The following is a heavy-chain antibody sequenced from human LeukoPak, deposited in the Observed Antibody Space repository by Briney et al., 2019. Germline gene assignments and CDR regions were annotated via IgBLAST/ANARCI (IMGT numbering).Heavy chain of an antibody. CDR2: ISYDGSNK. D-gene: IGHD5-12*01. CDR3: ARDQLAYSGYDTLFDY. V-gene: IGHV3-30*04. J-gene: IGHJ4*02. CDR1: GLSFSAYA. Sequence: QSGGSLRLSCAASGLSFSAYAMGWVRQAPGKGLEWVAVISYDGSNKYYADSVKGRFTISRDNSKNTLYLQLNSLRPEDTAVYYCARDQLAYSGYDTLFDYWGQGTLVTVSS.